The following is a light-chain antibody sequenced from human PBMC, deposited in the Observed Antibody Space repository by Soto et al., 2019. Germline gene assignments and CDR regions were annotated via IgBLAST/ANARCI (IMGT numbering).Light chain of an antibody. CDR2: AAS. J-gene: IGKJ1*01. V-gene: IGKV1-12*01. CDR1: QGINNW. CDR3: QQYYSYPRT. Sequence: DIQMTQSPSSVSASEGDRVTITCRASQGINNWLAWYQQKPGKAPKLLTYAASSLQSGVPSRFSGSGSGTDFTLTISSLQPEDFATYYCQQYYSYPRTFGQGTKVDIK.